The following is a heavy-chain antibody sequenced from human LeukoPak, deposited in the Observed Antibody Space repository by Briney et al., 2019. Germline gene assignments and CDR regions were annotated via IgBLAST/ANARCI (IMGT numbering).Heavy chain of an antibody. V-gene: IGHV3-23*01. CDR2: ISDRGDRQ. CDR1: GFTFTNYA. D-gene: IGHD3-10*01. Sequence: LPGGSLRLSCAASGFTFTNYAMSWVRQAPGKGLEWVSAISDRGDRQYYADSVKGRFTISRDDAKNTVDLQMNSLRGEDTAVYYCVRGRGSYGWFDPWGQGTLVTVSS. J-gene: IGHJ5*02. CDR3: VRGRGSYGWFDP.